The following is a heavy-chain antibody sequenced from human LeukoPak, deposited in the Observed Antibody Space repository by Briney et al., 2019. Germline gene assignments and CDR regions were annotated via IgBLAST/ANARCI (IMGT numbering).Heavy chain of an antibody. CDR3: ARAGTVMLLDY. CDR1: GYSFTAFY. Sequence: ASVKVSCKTSGYSFTAFYIHWVRQAPGQGLEWMGWIHPRRGDTNYAQKFQGRVSMTRDTSISTAYMELSRLRSDDTAVYYCARAGTVMLLDYWGQGTLVTVSS. J-gene: IGHJ4*02. D-gene: IGHD3-16*01. CDR2: IHPRRGDT. V-gene: IGHV1-2*02.